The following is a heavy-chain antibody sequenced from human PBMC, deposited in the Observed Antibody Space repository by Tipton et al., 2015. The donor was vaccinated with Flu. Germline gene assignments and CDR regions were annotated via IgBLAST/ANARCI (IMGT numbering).Heavy chain of an antibody. Sequence: SLRLSCEASGWNFRIYDMNWVRQASGKGLEWVSYISSRGSSIYYADSVKGRFTVSRDNAKNSLFLQLNSLRAEDTAVYYCASNLIIDDFRNGYSTPHNWFDPWGQGTLVIVSS. CDR1: GWNFRIYD. CDR2: ISSRGSSI. V-gene: IGHV3-48*03. D-gene: IGHD3-3*01. J-gene: IGHJ5*02. CDR3: ASNLIIDDFRNGYSTPHNWFDP.